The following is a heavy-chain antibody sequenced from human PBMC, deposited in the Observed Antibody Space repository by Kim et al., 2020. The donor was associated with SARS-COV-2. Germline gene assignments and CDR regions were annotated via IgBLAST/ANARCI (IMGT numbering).Heavy chain of an antibody. V-gene: IGHV3-33*01. CDR2: IWYDGSNK. D-gene: IGHD6-19*01. Sequence: GGSLRLSCAASGFTFSSYGMHWVRQAPGKGLEWVAVIWYDGSNKYYADSVKGRFTISRDNSKNTLYLQMNSLRAEDTAVYYCARDTPGRVYSSENRWVTEGMDVWGQGTTVTVSS. J-gene: IGHJ6*02. CDR1: GFTFSSYG. CDR3: ARDTPGRVYSSENRWVTEGMDV.